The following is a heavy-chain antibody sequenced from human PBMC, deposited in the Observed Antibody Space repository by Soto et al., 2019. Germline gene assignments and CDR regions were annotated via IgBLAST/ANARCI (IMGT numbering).Heavy chain of an antibody. J-gene: IGHJ5*02. CDR1: GFTVSNNY. CDR2: IYSGGNT. D-gene: IGHD7-27*01. V-gene: IGHV3-66*01. Sequence: EVQLVESGGGLVQPGESLRLSCAASGFTVSNNYMSWVRQAPGKGLEWVSFIYSGGNTYYVDSVKGRFTISRDKSKNTLYLQMNNLRVEDTAVYYCTRRPGSWGQGTLVTVSS. CDR3: TRRPGS.